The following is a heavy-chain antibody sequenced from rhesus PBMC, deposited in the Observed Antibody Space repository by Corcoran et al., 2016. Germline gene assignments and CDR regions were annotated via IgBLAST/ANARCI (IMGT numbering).Heavy chain of an antibody. Sequence: QLQLQESGPGLVKPSETLSVTCAVSGGSLISSYLSWFHQAPGKGLEWIWYIYGSGSSTNYNPSRKGRVTLSGDTSKNQLSLKLSSVTAADTAVYYCARDSIAAGIYFEVWGQGALVTVSS. V-gene: IGHV4-169*02. CDR2: IYGSGSST. CDR3: ARDSIAAGIYFEV. J-gene: IGHJ1*01. CDR1: GGSLISSY. D-gene: IGHD6-31*01.